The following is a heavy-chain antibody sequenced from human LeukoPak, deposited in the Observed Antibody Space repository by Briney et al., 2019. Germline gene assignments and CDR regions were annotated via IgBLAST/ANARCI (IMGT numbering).Heavy chain of an antibody. CDR3: ARAHYYDSSGYPLDY. D-gene: IGHD3-22*01. V-gene: IGHV3-11*01. CDR2: ISSSGSTI. CDR1: GFTFSDYY. Sequence: PGGSLRLPCAASGFTFSDYYMSWIRQAPGKGLEWVSYISSSGSTIYYADSVKSRFTISRDNAKNSLYLQMNSLRAEDTAVYYCARAHYYDSSGYPLDYWGQGTLVTVSS. J-gene: IGHJ4*02.